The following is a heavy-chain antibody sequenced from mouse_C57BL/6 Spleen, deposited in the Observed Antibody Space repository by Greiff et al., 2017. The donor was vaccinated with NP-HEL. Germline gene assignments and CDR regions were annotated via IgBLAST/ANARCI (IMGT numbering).Heavy chain of an antibody. J-gene: IGHJ1*03. Sequence: VQLQQPGAELVRPGTSVKLSCKASGYTFTSYWMHWVKQRPGQGLEWIGVIDPSDSYTNYNQKFKGKATLTVDTSSSTAYMQLSSLTSEDSAVYYCASYDYDEGNWYFDVWGTGTTVTVSS. CDR1: GYTFTSYW. V-gene: IGHV1-59*01. CDR2: IDPSDSYT. D-gene: IGHD2-4*01. CDR3: ASYDYDEGNWYFDV.